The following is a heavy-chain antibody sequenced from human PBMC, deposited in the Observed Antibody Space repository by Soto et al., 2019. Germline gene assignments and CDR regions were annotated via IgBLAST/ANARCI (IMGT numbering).Heavy chain of an antibody. CDR1: GGSVSSGSYY. J-gene: IGHJ6*02. CDR3: ARDRDYYDSSGYYWYYYGMDV. D-gene: IGHD3-22*01. CDR2: IYYSGST. V-gene: IGHV4-61*01. Sequence: SDTLSLTCTVSGGSVSSGSYYWCWIRQPPWKGLEWIGYIYYSGSTNYNPSLKSRVTISVDTSKNQFSLKLSSVTAADTAVYYCARDRDYYDSSGYYWYYYGMDVWGQGXTVTVYS.